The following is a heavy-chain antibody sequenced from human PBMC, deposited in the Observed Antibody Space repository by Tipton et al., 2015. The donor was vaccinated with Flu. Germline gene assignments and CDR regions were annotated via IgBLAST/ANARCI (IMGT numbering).Heavy chain of an antibody. CDR1: GYMFSDYY. CDR2: INPDRGGT. J-gene: IGHJ4*02. D-gene: IGHD3-3*01. CDR3: AGGMYWRCYDNRAHPSY. V-gene: IGHV1-2*02. Sequence: QLVQSGAEVKEPGASVKVSCKASGYMFSDYYLHWVRLAPGQGLQWMGWINPDRGGTNYAQKFQGRVTMTRDTSISTFYMELSSPTSDDTAVYYCAGGMYWRCYDNRAHPSYWGEGTLVTVSS.